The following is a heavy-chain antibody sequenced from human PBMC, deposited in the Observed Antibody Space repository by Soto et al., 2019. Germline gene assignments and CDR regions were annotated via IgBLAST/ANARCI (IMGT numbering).Heavy chain of an antibody. CDR1: GFSFSADGVG. CDR3: AHAFGGTSWPNDAFDV. V-gene: IGHV2-5*02. Sequence: HITLKESGPTLVKPTQTLTLTCIFSGFSFSADGVGVGWIRQPPGKTLEWLALIYWDDDTRYRPSLKSRLTITKDSFNNQVVRPRTTMEPLDTATYSCAHAFGGTSWPNDAFDVWGQGTVVTVSS. D-gene: IGHD3-16*01. J-gene: IGHJ3*01. CDR2: IYWDDDT.